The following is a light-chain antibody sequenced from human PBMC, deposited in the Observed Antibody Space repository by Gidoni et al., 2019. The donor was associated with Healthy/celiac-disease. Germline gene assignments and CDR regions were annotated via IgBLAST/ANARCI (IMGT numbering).Light chain of an antibody. J-gene: IGKJ2*01. CDR1: QSVSSSY. Sequence: DIVLTPSPGTLSFSPGERATLSCRASQSVSSSYLAWYQQKPGQAPRLLIYGASSRATGIPDRFSGSGSGTDFTLTISRLEPEDFAVYYCQQYGSSYTFGQGTKLEIK. CDR2: GAS. CDR3: QQYGSSYT. V-gene: IGKV3-20*01.